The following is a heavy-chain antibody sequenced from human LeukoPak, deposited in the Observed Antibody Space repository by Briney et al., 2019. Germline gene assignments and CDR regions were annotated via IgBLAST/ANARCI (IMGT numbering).Heavy chain of an antibody. V-gene: IGHV3-49*04. CDR2: IRSKAYGGTT. Sequence: GGSLRLSCAASGFTFSSYAMHWVRQAPGKGLEWVGFIRSKAYGGTTEYAASVKGRFTISRDDSKSIAYLQMNSLKTEDTAVYYCTRDPIPQTTVPPGAFDIWGQGTMVTVSS. CDR3: TRDPIPQTTVPPGAFDI. CDR1: GFTFSSYA. J-gene: IGHJ3*02. D-gene: IGHD4-17*01.